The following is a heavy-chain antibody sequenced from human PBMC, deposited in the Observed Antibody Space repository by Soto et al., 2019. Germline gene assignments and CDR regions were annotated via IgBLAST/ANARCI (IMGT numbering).Heavy chain of an antibody. D-gene: IGHD3-3*01. V-gene: IGHV3-21*01. CDR1: GFTFSGYS. Sequence: GGSLRLSCAASGFTFSGYSMNWVRQAPGKRLEWVSSISNSSSYIYYADAVKGRFTISRDNAKNSLYLQMNRLRAEDTAVYYCAVDFWSGSQGYNWFDPWGQGTLVTVSS. J-gene: IGHJ5*02. CDR2: ISNSSSYI. CDR3: AVDFWSGSQGYNWFDP.